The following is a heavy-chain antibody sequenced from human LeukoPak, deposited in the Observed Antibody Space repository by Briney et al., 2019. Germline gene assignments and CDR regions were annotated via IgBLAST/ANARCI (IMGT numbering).Heavy chain of an antibody. Sequence: PGGSLRLSCEVSGFTLSSYPIHWIRQAPGKGLEWVTVISIDGSKKYYADSVKGRFTITKDNSKNTLHLQLNNLRVEDTAVYCCTRGSGNWRYDSWGQGTLVFVSS. CDR1: GFTLSSYP. CDR3: TRGSGNWRYDS. CDR2: ISIDGSKK. D-gene: IGHD1-20*01. V-gene: IGHV3-30*01. J-gene: IGHJ4*02.